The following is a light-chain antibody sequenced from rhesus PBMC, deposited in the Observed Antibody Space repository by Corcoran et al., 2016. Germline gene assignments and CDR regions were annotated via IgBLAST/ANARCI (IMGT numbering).Light chain of an antibody. J-gene: IGKJ4*01. V-gene: IGKV1-44*01. Sequence: DIQMTQSPSSLSASVGDRVTITCRASQTISSYLAWYQQKPGKVPKLLIYAASSLESGVPSRFSGSGSGTDFTLTISSLQPEDFATYDCQQPNSHPLTFGGGTKVEIK. CDR1: QTISSY. CDR2: AAS. CDR3: QQPNSHPLT.